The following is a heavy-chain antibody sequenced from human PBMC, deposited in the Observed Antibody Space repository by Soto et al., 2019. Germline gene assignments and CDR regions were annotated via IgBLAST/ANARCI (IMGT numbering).Heavy chain of an antibody. D-gene: IGHD3-3*01. J-gene: IGHJ4*02. CDR2: ISSNGGST. Sequence: EVQLVESGGGLVQPGGSLRLSCAASGFTFSSYAMHWVRQAPGKGLEYVSAISSNGGSTYYANSVKGRFTISRDNSKNTLYLQMGSLRAEDMAAYYCAGEHYDLWSGYLDYWGQGTLVTVSS. CDR1: GFTFSSYA. V-gene: IGHV3-64*01. CDR3: AGEHYDLWSGYLDY.